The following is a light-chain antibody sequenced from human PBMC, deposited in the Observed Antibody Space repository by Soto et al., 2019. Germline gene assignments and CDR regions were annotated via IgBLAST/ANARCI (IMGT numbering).Light chain of an antibody. CDR1: QTISTW. CDR2: AAS. V-gene: IGKV1-5*01. Sequence: GGSVTISCRASQTISTWLAWYQQKPGKVPNLLIYAASTLQPGVPSRFSGTGSETEFTLTIDSLQPDDVATYYCQKYHTASITFGQGTQLEIK. CDR3: QKYHTASIT. J-gene: IGKJ5*01.